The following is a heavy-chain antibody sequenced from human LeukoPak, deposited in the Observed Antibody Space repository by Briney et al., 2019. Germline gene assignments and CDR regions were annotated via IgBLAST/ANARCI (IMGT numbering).Heavy chain of an antibody. CDR2: IYPGDSDT. D-gene: IGHD1-26*01. CDR1: GYSFTSYW. CDR3: ARHLSPGATSLWVDY. J-gene: IGHJ4*02. Sequence: GESLKISCKGSGYSFTSYWIGWVRQMPGKGLEWMGIIYPGDSDTRYSPSFQGQVTISADKSISTAYLQWSSLKASDTAMYYCARHLSPGATSLWVDYWGQGTLVTVSS. V-gene: IGHV5-51*01.